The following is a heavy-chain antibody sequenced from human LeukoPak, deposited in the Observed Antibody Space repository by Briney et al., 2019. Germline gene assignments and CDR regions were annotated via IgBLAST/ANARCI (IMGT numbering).Heavy chain of an antibody. CDR2: INPNSGGT. D-gene: IGHD2/OR15-2a*01. V-gene: IGHV1-2*02. J-gene: IGHJ4*02. CDR1: GYTFTAFY. Sequence: ASVKVSCKASGYTFTAFYIHWVRQAPGQGLEWMGWINPNSGGTNYAQKFQGRVTLTRDTSIRTVYMELTGLTSDDTAVYYCARGYCNTNDCPPGAYWGQGALVTVSS. CDR3: ARGYCNTNDCPPGAY.